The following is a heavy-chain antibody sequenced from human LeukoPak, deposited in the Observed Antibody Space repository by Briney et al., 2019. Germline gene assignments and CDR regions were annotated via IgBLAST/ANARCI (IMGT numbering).Heavy chain of an antibody. D-gene: IGHD2-2*01. J-gene: IGHJ4*02. CDR3: ARGYCSSTSCYRRYDY. V-gene: IGHV7-4-1*02. CDR1: GYTFTSYA. CDR2: INTNTGNP. Sequence: ASVKVSCKASGYTFTSYAMNWVRQAPGQGLEWMGWINTNTGNPTYAQGFTGRFVFSLDTSVSTAYLQISSLKAEDTAVYYCARGYCSSTSCYRRYDYWGQGTLVTVSS.